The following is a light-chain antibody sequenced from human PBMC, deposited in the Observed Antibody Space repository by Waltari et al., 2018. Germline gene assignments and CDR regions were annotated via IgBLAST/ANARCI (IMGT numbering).Light chain of an antibody. J-gene: IGKJ1*01. CDR3: QKYNDWPWT. CDR2: YAS. V-gene: IGKV3D-15*01. Sequence: ETVMMQSPATLSLSPGERATLSCRASQSVGSTLAWYQQKPGQAPRLLIYYASSMATGIPDSFSCSGSGTEFTLTISSLDPEDVGVYYCQKYNDWPWTFGQGTKVEIK. CDR1: QSVGST.